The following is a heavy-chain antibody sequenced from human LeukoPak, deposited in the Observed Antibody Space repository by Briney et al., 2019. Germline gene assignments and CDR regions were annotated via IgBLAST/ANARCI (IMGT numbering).Heavy chain of an antibody. D-gene: IGHD3-3*01. CDR2: IYFDGNT. Sequence: SETLSLTCTVSDGSISSSSYYWGWIRQPPGKGLEWIGTIYFDGNTFYNPTLKSRVTISVDMSKNQFSLNLRSVTAADTAIYYCAAENGNFWIGYHYFEDWGQGTLVSVPS. V-gene: IGHV4-39*01. CDR3: AAENGNFWIGYHYFED. J-gene: IGHJ4*02. CDR1: DGSISSSSYY.